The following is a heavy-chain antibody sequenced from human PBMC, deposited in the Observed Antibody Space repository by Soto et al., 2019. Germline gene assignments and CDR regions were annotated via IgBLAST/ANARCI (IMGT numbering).Heavy chain of an antibody. CDR3: ARHSGGGYPPPAF. CDR2: IYYSGST. J-gene: IGHJ4*02. D-gene: IGHD5-12*01. V-gene: IGHV4-39*01. Sequence: SETLSLTCTVSGGSISSSSYYWGWIRQPPGKGLEWIGSIYYSGSTYYNPSLKSRVTISVDTSKNQFSLKLSSVTAADTAVYYCARHSGGGYPPPAFWGQGTLVTVSS. CDR1: GGSISSSSYY.